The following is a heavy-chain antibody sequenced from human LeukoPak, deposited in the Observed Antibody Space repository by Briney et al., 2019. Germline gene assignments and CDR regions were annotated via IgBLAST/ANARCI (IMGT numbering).Heavy chain of an antibody. CDR1: GDSISSSRHS. CDR3: ARSSAAAGPTHNWFGP. J-gene: IGHJ5*02. CDR2: IYYSGDT. V-gene: IGHV4-39*01. D-gene: IGHD6-13*01. Sequence: SETLSLTCTVSGDSISSSRHSWGWIRQPPGKGLEWIGSIYYSGDTYYNPSLRSRVTISVDTSKNQFSLKLTSVTAADTAVYYCARSSAAAGPTHNWFGPWGQGTLVTVPS.